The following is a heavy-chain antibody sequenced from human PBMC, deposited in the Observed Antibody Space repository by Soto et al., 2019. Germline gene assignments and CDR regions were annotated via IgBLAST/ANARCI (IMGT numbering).Heavy chain of an antibody. CDR3: ARSQPLYYDILTGYYNPPVY. J-gene: IGHJ4*02. CDR2: IYYSGST. D-gene: IGHD3-9*01. CDR1: GGSISSYY. V-gene: IGHV4-59*08. Sequence: SETLSLTCTVSGGSISSYYWSWIRQPPGKGLEWIGYIYYSGSTNYNPSPKSRVTISVDTSKNQFSLKLSSVTAADTAVYYCARSQPLYYDILTGYYNPPVYWGQGTLVTVSS.